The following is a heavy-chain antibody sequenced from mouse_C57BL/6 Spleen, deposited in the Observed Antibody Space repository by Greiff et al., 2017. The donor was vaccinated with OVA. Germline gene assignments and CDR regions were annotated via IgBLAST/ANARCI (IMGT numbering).Heavy chain of an antibody. Sequence: QVQLQQPGAELVRPGPSVKLSCKASGYTFTSYWMHWVKQRPGQGLEWIGVIDPSDSYTNYNQKFKGKATLTVDTSSSTAYMQLSSLTSEDSAVYYCARYYYGSSHYAMDYWGQGTSVTVSS. D-gene: IGHD1-1*01. CDR3: ARYYYGSSHYAMDY. J-gene: IGHJ4*01. CDR2: IDPSDSYT. V-gene: IGHV1-59*01. CDR1: GYTFTSYW.